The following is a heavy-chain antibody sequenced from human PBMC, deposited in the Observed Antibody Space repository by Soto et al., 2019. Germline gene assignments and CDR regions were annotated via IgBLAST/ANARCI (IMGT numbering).Heavy chain of an antibody. CDR3: ARDAADFDWLTLDY. J-gene: IGHJ4*02. V-gene: IGHV3-7*01. Sequence: EVQLVESGGGLVQPGGSLRLSCAASGFTFSTYWMSWVRQAPGRGLEWVANIKRDGSQTYYVDSVKGRFTISRDNAKNSLYLQMNLLRADDTAVYYCARDAADFDWLTLDYWGQGTLVTVSS. CDR2: IKRDGSQT. CDR1: GFTFSTYW. D-gene: IGHD3-9*01.